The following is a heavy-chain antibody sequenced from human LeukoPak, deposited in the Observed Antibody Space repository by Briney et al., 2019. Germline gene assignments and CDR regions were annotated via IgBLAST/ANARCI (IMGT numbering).Heavy chain of an antibody. CDR1: GFSLSNYW. CDR3: ARDSAMVVFDY. Sequence: GGSLRLSCAVSGFSLSNYWMSWVRQAPGKGLEWVANIKQDGSEKYYVDSVKGRFTISRDNAKNSLYLQMNSLRAEDTAVYYCARDSAMVVFDYWGQGTLVTVSS. V-gene: IGHV3-7*01. D-gene: IGHD5-18*01. J-gene: IGHJ4*02. CDR2: IKQDGSEK.